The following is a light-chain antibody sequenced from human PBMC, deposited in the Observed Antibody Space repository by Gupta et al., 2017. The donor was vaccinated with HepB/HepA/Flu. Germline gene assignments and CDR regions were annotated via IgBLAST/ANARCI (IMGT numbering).Light chain of an antibody. J-gene: IGLJ3*02. CDR3: CSYAGSHTFVV. CDR2: DVN. Sequence: SGSPGQSVTFSCTGTSSDVGIYNYVSWYQQHPGNAPKLMIYDVNKRPSGVPDRFSGSKSGNTASLTISGLQAEDEADYYCCSYAGSHTFVVFGGGTKLTVL. V-gene: IGLV2-11*03. CDR1: SSDVGIYNY.